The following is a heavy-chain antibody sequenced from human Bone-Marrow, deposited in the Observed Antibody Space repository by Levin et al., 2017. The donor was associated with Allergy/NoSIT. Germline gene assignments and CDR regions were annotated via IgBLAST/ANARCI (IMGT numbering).Heavy chain of an antibody. Sequence: GGSLRLSCAAPGFIFTNFDFHWVRQLTGKGLEWVSAIGTAGDTYYADSVKGRFTISRDNAKNSLYLQMNSLRAGDSAVYYCGRAPPSPHYYRWGIDVWGQGTTVTVSS. CDR2: IGTAGDT. CDR1: GFIFTNFD. J-gene: IGHJ6*02. D-gene: IGHD3-10*01. CDR3: GRAPPSPHYYRWGIDV. V-gene: IGHV3-13*01.